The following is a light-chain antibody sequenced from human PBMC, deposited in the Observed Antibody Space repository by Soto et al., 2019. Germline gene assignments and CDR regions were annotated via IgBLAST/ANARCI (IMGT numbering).Light chain of an antibody. V-gene: IGKV1-9*01. CDR3: PTLSSYPST. Sequence: IQFTHFSSSLSASVGEGVTMTCRASQDSTKYLAWYQQKPGKAPNLLIYDASTLHSGVPSRFRGSGSGTDFTLTISGLQPEDFATYYCPTLSSYPSTFGGGTKVDIK. J-gene: IGKJ4*01. CDR2: DAS. CDR1: QDSTKY.